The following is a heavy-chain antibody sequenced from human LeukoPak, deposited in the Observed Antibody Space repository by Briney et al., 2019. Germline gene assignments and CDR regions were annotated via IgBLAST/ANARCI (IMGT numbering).Heavy chain of an antibody. J-gene: IGHJ6*02. Sequence: ASVKVSCKASGYTFTSYGISWVRQAPGQGLEWMGWISAYNGNTNYAQKFQGRVTMTTDTSTSTAYMELRSLRSDDTAVYYCARDHRLGVMVAYGMDVWGQGTTVTVSS. CDR2: ISAYNGNT. D-gene: IGHD2-15*01. CDR1: GYTFTSYG. V-gene: IGHV1-18*01. CDR3: ARDHRLGVMVAYGMDV.